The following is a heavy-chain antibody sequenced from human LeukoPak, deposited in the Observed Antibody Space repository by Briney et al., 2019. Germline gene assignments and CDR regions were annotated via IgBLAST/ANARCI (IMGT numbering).Heavy chain of an antibody. CDR3: ARETYDSSGPSFIGMDV. D-gene: IGHD3-22*01. J-gene: IGHJ6*02. V-gene: IGHV4-59*01. CDR2: IYNSGTT. CDR1: GGSISSSY. Sequence: PSETLSLTCTVSGGSISSSYWNWIRQPPGKGLEWIGNIYNSGTTDYNPSLKSRVTISVDTSKNQFSLKLSSVTAADTAVYYCARETYDSSGPSFIGMDVWGQGTTVTVSS.